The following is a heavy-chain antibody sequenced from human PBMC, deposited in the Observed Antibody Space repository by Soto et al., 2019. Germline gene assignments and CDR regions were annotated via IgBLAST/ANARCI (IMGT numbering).Heavy chain of an antibody. D-gene: IGHD1-26*01. CDR1: GGTFSSYS. J-gene: IGHJ4*02. Sequence: QVQLVQSGAEVKKPGSSVKVSCKASGGTFSSYSINWVLQAPGQGIEWMGEIIPIFGTANYAQKFQGRVTITADESTITAYMELSSLRSEDTAVYYCARAGGRHSGGIDYWGQGTLVTVFS. CDR3: ARAGGRHSGGIDY. CDR2: IIPIFGTA. V-gene: IGHV1-69*01.